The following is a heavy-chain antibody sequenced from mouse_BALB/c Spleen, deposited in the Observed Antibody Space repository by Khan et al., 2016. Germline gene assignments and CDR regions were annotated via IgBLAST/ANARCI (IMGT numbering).Heavy chain of an antibody. CDR1: GFPFSGFW. CDR2: INSVGSAI. Sequence: EVQLLETGGGLVQPGGSRGLSCEGSGFPFSGFWMSWVRQTPGKTLEWIGDINSVGSAINYAPSIKDRFTIFRDNDKSTLYLQMSNVRSEDTATYFCMRYDGYYWYFDVWSAGTTVTVSS. V-gene: IGHV11-2*02. J-gene: IGHJ1*01. CDR3: MRYDGYYWYFDV. D-gene: IGHD2-3*01.